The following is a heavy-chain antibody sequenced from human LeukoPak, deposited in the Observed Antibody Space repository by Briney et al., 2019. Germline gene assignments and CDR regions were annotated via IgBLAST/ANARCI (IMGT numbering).Heavy chain of an antibody. J-gene: IGHJ4*02. V-gene: IGHV1-2*02. CDR1: GYTFTGYY. Sequence: ASVKVSCKASGYTFTGYYMDWVRQAPGQGLEWMGWINPNSGGTNYAQKFQGRVTMTRDTSISTAYMELSRLRSDDTAVYYCARVGVSELTADYFDYWGQGTLVTASS. CDR3: ARVGVSELTADYFDY. D-gene: IGHD1-7*01. CDR2: INPNSGGT.